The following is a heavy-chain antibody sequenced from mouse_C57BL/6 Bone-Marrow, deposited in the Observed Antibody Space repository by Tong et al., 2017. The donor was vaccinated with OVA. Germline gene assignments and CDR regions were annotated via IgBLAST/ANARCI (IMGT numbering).Heavy chain of an antibody. Sequence: EVQLQESGGGLVQPGESLKLSCESNEYEFPSHDMSWVRKTPEKRLELVAAINSDGGSTYYPDTMERRFIISRDNTKKNLYLQMSSLKYEDTDLYYCATYYSNHYWGQGTTLTVSS. D-gene: IGHD2-5*01. CDR1: EYEFPSHD. CDR3: ATYYSNHY. CDR2: INSDGGST. V-gene: IGHV5-2*01. J-gene: IGHJ2*01.